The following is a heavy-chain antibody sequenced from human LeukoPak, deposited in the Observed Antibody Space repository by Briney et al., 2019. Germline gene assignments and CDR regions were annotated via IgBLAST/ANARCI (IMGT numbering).Heavy chain of an antibody. CDR1: GYTFTGYY. Sequence: ASVKVSCKASGYTFTGYYVHWVRQAPGQGLEWMGWINPNSGGTNYAQKFQGRVTMTRDTSISTAYMELSRLRSGDTAVYYCARPIAAAGRDYWGQGTLVTVSS. V-gene: IGHV1-2*02. D-gene: IGHD6-13*01. CDR3: ARPIAAAGRDY. CDR2: INPNSGGT. J-gene: IGHJ4*02.